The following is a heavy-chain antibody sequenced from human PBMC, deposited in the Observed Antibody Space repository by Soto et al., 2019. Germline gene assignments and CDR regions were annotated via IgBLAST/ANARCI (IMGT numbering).Heavy chain of an antibody. CDR1: GFTFSSYA. Sequence: PGGSLRLSCAASGFTFSSYAMSWVRQAPGKGLEWVASISSASSETWYADSVKGRFIISRDNAQNSLFLQMNTLRPEDSAIYYCARVAYWGPGTQVIVSS. J-gene: IGHJ4*02. V-gene: IGHV3-21*01. CDR3: ARVAY. CDR2: ISSASSET.